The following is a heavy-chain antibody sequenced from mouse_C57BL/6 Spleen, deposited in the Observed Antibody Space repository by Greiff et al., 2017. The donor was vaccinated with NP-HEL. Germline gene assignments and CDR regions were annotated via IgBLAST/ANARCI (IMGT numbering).Heavy chain of an antibody. CDR1: GFNIKDYY. D-gene: IGHD1-1*01. CDR2: IYPEGGDT. Sequence: VQLQQSGAELVRPGASVKLSCTASGFNIKDYYMHWVKQRPEQGLEWIGRIYPEGGDTEYAAKFQGKATMTADTTSNTAYLQLSSLTSEDTAVYYCTTSLVGDYAMDYWGQGTSVTVSS. J-gene: IGHJ4*01. CDR3: TTSLVGDYAMDY. V-gene: IGHV14-1*01.